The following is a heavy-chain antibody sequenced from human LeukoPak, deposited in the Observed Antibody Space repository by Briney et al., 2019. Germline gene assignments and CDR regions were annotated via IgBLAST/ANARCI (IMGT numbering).Heavy chain of an antibody. D-gene: IGHD4/OR15-4a*01. V-gene: IGHV3-21*01. CDR2: ISSSSSYI. CDR3: ARGLTLEGFDY. Sequence: PGGSLRLSCAASGFTFSSYSMNWVRQASGKGLEWASSISSSSSYIYYADSVKGRFTISRDNAKNSLYLQMNSLRAEDTAVYYCARGLTLEGFDYWGQGTLVTVSS. CDR1: GFTFSSYS. J-gene: IGHJ4*02.